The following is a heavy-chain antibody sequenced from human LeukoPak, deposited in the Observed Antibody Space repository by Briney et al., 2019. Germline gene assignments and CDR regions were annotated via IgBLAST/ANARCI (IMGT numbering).Heavy chain of an antibody. V-gene: IGHV4-39*07. CDR1: GGSISSSHYY. CDR3: ASLFPTHYDFWSGYLPFDY. J-gene: IGHJ4*02. D-gene: IGHD3-3*01. Sequence: SETLSLTCTVSGGSISSSHYYWGWIRQPPGKGLEWIGTLYYSGTTYYNPSLKSRVTISVDTSKNQFSLKLSSVTAADTAVYYCASLFPTHYDFWSGYLPFDYWGQGTLVTVSS. CDR2: LYYSGTT.